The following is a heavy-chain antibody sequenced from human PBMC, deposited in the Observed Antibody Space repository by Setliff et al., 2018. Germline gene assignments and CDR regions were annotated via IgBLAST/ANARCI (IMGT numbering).Heavy chain of an antibody. CDR2: IYYSGST. V-gene: IGHV4-39*01. J-gene: IGHJ5*02. D-gene: IGHD3-22*01. CDR3: ATPYYYDSSGYYH. Sequence: PSETLSLTCTVSGGSISSSSYYWGWIRQPPGKGLEWIGSIYYSGSTYYNLSLKSRVTISVDTSKNQFSLKLSSVTAADTAVYYCATPYYYDSSGYYHWGQGTLVTVSS. CDR1: GGSISSSSYY.